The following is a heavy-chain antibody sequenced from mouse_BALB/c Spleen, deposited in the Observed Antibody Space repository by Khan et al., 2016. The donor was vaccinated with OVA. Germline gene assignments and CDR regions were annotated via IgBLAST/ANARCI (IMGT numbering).Heavy chain of an antibody. J-gene: IGHJ2*01. Sequence: VQLKQSGPELVKPGASVKIPCKASGYTFTDYNMDWVKQSHEKSLEWIGDITPNNGGTIYNQRFKGKATLTVDKSSSTAYMELRSLTSEDTAVYYSTRGGHGSPFNYWGQGTTLTVSS. V-gene: IGHV1-18*01. CDR1: GYTFTDYN. D-gene: IGHD6-1*01. CDR2: ITPNNGGT. CDR3: TRGGHGSPFNY.